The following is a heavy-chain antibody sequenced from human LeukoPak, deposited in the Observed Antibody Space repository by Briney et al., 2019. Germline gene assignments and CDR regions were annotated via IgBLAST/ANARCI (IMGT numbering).Heavy chain of an antibody. D-gene: IGHD6-6*01. CDR3: ARGSSYAF. CDR2: IKPDGNAQ. CDR1: GFTFSNYW. J-gene: IGHJ4*02. V-gene: IGHV3-7*02. Sequence: PGGSLRLSSAGSGFTFSNYWMKWVRQAPGKGLEWVGNIKPDGNAQYYGDSVKGRFTISRDNAENSLYLQMNSLRAEDTAVYYCARGSSYAFWGQGTLVTVSS.